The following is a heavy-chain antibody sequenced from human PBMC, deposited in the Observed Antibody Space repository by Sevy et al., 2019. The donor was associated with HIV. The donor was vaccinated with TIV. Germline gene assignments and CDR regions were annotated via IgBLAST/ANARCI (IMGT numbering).Heavy chain of an antibody. CDR3: ARDLGWRYCDY. Sequence: GGSLRLSCVASGFNFRGYSMHWVRQAPGKGLEWVSYIRNTDNTIFYADSVMGRFTISRDNAKDSLYLQMNSLRDEDTALYYCARDLGWRYCDYWGQGTLVTVSS. V-gene: IGHV3-48*02. CDR2: IRNTDNTI. D-gene: IGHD6-19*01. J-gene: IGHJ4*02. CDR1: GFNFRGYS.